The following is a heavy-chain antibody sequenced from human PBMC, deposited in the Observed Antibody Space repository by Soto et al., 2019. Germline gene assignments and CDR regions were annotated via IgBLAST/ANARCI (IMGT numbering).Heavy chain of an antibody. D-gene: IGHD3-22*01. J-gene: IGHJ4*01. CDR3: ARLLLGYYDGNPYPYYFDY. V-gene: IGHV4-61*01. Sequence: SETLSLTCTVSGGSISSGSYYWTWIRQHPGKGLEWLGYIYNSGSTNYNPSLESRVTISVDTSKSQFSLKLSSVTAADTAVYYCARLLLGYYDGNPYPYYFDYWGHGTLVTVSS. CDR2: IYNSGST. CDR1: GGSISSGSYY.